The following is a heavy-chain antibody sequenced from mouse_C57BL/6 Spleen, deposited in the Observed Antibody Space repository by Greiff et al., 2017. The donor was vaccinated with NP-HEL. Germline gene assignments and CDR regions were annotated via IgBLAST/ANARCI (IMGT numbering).Heavy chain of an antibody. CDR3: ARRGWLRSYWYFDV. Sequence: EVQLQQSGPELVKPGASVKMSCKASGYTFTDYNMHWVKQSHGKSLEWIGYINPNNGGTSYNQKFKGQAPLTVNKSSITAYMELRSLTAEDSAVYYSARRGWLRSYWYFDVWGTGTTVTVAS. D-gene: IGHD2-2*01. CDR2: INPNNGGT. CDR1: GYTFTDYN. J-gene: IGHJ1*03. V-gene: IGHV1-22*01.